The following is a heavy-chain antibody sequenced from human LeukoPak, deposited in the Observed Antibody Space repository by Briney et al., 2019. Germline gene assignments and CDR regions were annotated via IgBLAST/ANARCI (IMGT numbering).Heavy chain of an antibody. Sequence: GGSLRLSCAASGFTFSHYWMTWVRQAPGKGLEWVANINQDGSEEFYVDSLKGQFTISRDNAKNSLYLQINSLRADDTAIYYCARDSGRFYIDYWGQGTLVTVSS. CDR2: INQDGSEE. V-gene: IGHV3-7*03. CDR1: GFTFSHYW. J-gene: IGHJ4*02. D-gene: IGHD1-26*01. CDR3: ARDSGRFYIDY.